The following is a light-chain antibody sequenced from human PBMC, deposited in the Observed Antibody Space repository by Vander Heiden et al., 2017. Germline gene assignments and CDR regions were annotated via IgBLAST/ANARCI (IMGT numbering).Light chain of an antibody. CDR2: AAS. CDR3: QQSYSTPYT. V-gene: IGKV1-39*01. CDR1: QSISSY. J-gene: IGKJ2*01. Sequence: IQLTQSPSSLSASVGDRVTITCRASQSISSYLNWYQQKPGKAPKLLIYAASSLQSGVPSRFSGSGSGTDFTLTISSLQPEDFAPYYCQQSYSTPYTFGQGTKLEIK.